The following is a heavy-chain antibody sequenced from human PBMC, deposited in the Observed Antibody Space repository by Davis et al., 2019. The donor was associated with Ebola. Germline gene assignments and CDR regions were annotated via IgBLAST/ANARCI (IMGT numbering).Heavy chain of an antibody. CDR3: ARVRGYSGYRYYYYGMDV. CDR1: GGSVSSYY. J-gene: IGHJ6*02. V-gene: IGHV4-59*02. D-gene: IGHD5-12*01. Sequence: SETLSLTCTVSGGSVSSYYWSWIRQPPGKGLEWIGYIYYSGSTNYNPSLKSRVTISVDTSKNQFSLKLSSVTAADTAVYYCARVRGYSGYRYYYYGMDVWGQGTTVTVSS. CDR2: IYYSGST.